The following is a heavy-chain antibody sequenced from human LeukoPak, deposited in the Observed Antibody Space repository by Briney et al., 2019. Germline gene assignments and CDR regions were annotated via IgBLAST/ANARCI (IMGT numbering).Heavy chain of an antibody. V-gene: IGHV4-4*07. CDR2: IYTSGTT. CDR1: GGSISSYY. CDR3: ARVGSGGAWFDF. J-gene: IGHJ4*02. Sequence: SETLSLTCTVSGGSISSYYWSWIRQPAGKGLEWIGRIYTSGTTNYNPSLKTRATISIDTSKNQLSLTLTSVTAADTAVYYCARVGSGGAWFDFWGQGALVSVSS. D-gene: IGHD6-19*01.